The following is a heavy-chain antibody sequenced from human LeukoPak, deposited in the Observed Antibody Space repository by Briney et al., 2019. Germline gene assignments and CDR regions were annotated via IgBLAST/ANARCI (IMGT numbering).Heavy chain of an antibody. J-gene: IGHJ6*01. CDR1: GFTFSSYG. Sequence: GWSLRLSCAASGFTFSSYGMRWVRQAPGRGLEGVSVICGIGGNTYYAVSVKGRFTISRDNSNNTLYLQMSSLRAEDTAIYYCARIVYCSSTSCYRYYCYGMDVWGKGTTVTVSS. V-gene: IGHV3-23*01. CDR2: ICGIGGNT. CDR3: ARIVYCSSTSCYRYYCYGMDV. D-gene: IGHD2-2*01.